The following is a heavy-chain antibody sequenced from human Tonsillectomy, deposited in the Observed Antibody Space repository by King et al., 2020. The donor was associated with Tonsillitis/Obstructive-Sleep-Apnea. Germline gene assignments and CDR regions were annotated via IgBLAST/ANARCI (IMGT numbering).Heavy chain of an antibody. Sequence: QLVQSGAEVEKPGASVMVSCKASGYSFTTYTMHWVRQAPGQRLEWMGCNNAGGANTKYSQKFQGRVTITSDTSASTAYMVLSSLRSEDTDVYYCAREINRLGPKRDYFDCWGQGTLVTVSS. D-gene: IGHD3-16*01. CDR1: GYSFTTYT. J-gene: IGHJ4*02. CDR3: AREINRLGPKRDYFDC. CDR2: NNAGGANT. V-gene: IGHV1-3*01.